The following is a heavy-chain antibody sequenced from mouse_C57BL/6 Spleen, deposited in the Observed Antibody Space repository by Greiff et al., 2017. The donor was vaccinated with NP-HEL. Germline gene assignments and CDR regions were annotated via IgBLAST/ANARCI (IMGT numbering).Heavy chain of an antibody. CDR3: ARYDGYYEDAMDY. J-gene: IGHJ4*01. CDR1: GYTFTSYD. D-gene: IGHD2-3*01. V-gene: IGHV1-85*01. Sequence: QVQLQQSGPELVKPGASVKLSCKASGYTFTSYDINWVKRRPGQGLEWIGWIYPRDGSTKYNEKFKGKATLTVDTSSSTAYMELHSLTSEDSAVYFCARYDGYYEDAMDYWGQGTSVTVSS. CDR2: IYPRDGST.